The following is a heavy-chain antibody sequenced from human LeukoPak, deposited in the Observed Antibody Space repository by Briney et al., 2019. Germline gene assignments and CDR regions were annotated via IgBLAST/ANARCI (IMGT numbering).Heavy chain of an antibody. J-gene: IGHJ4*02. CDR1: GLTFSSDA. CDR2: ISGSGGST. V-gene: IGHV3-23*01. Sequence: GGSVRLSCAAYGLTFSSDAISWVRQAPGKGLEWVSSISGSGGSTYYADSVKGRFTISRDNSKNTLYLQMNSLRAEDTAVYYCAKDPYYDSSGYLEGWGQGTLVTVSS. D-gene: IGHD3-22*01. CDR3: AKDPYYDSSGYLEG.